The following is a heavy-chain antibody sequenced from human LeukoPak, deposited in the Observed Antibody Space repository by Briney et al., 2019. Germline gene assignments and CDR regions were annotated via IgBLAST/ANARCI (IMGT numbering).Heavy chain of an antibody. V-gene: IGHV3-23*01. CDR1: GFTFSSYA. CDR2: ISGSGGST. D-gene: IGHD2-2*01. J-gene: IGHJ4*02. Sequence: GGSLRLSCAASGFTFSSYAMSWVRQAPGKGLEWVSAISGSGGSTYYADSVKGRFTISRDNSKNTLYLQMNSLRAEDTAVYYCARAQGIVVVPADFDYWGQGTLVTVSS. CDR3: ARAQGIVVVPADFDY.